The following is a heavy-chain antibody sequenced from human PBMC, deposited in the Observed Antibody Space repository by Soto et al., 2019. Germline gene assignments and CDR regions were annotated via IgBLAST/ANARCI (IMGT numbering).Heavy chain of an antibody. Sequence: QVQLQESGPGLVKPSQTLSLACTVSGGSISSDNYYWSWIRQHPGKALEWIGYIYYSGSTYYNPSLKSRVIVSVDTSKNQFSLKLSSVTAADTAVYYCAWQRYCSSTSCYLYFDYWGQGTLVTVSS. CDR2: IYYSGST. V-gene: IGHV4-31*03. CDR1: GGSISSDNYY. CDR3: AWQRYCSSTSCYLYFDY. D-gene: IGHD2-2*01. J-gene: IGHJ4*02.